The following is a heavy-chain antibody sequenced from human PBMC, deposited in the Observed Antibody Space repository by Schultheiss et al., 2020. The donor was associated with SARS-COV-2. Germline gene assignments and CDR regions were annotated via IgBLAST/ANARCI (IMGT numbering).Heavy chain of an antibody. Sequence: GGSLRLSCSASGFTFSSYAMHWVRQAPGKGLEWVSYISSSSSYTNYADSVKGRFTISRDNAKNSLYLQMNSLRAEDTAVYYCAKEAKGYCSSTSCSTTGGFDPWGQGTLVTVSS. J-gene: IGHJ5*02. CDR2: ISSSSSYT. D-gene: IGHD2-2*01. V-gene: IGHV3-21*05. CDR1: GFTFSSYA. CDR3: AKEAKGYCSSTSCSTTGGFDP.